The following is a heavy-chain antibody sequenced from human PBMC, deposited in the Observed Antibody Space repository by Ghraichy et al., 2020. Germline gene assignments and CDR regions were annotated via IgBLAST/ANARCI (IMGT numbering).Heavy chain of an antibody. CDR2: IYYSGRT. CDR3: AIHRYSGSGSYFAIYYFDY. D-gene: IGHD3-10*01. CDR1: GGSISSSNYY. Sequence: SETLSLTCIVSGGSISSSNYYWGWIRQPPGKGLEWIGSIYYSGRTYYNPSLESRITISVDTSKNQFSLKLSSVTAADTAVYYCAIHRYSGSGSYFAIYYFDYWGPGTLVTVSS. J-gene: IGHJ4*02. V-gene: IGHV4-39*01.